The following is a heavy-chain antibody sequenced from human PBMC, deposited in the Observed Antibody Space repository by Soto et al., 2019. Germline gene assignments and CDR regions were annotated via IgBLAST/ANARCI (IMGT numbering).Heavy chain of an antibody. V-gene: IGHV3-7*01. CDR2: IKQDGSEK. D-gene: IGHD6-6*01. CDR3: GRDLPSISGRPGGWFDP. CDR1: GFPFSRYW. J-gene: IGHJ5*02. Sequence: PGRSLRLSCAAFGFPFSRYWMSWVRQAPGKGLEWVANIKQDGSEKSYVDSVKGRFSISRDNAKNSLYLQMNSLRVEDTAVYFCGRDLPSISGRPGGWFDPWGQGTLVTVSS.